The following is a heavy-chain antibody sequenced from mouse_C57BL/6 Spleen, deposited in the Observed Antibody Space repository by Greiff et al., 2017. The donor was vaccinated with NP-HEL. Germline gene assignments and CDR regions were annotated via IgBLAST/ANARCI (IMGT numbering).Heavy chain of an antibody. J-gene: IGHJ4*01. D-gene: IGHD1-1*01. Sequence: QVQLQQPGAELVKPGASVKMSCKASGYTFTSYWITWVKQRPGQGLEWIGDIYPGSGSTNYNEKFKSKATLTVDTSSSTAYMQLSSLTSEDSAVYYGARERDYYGSSLYYAMDYWGQGTSVTVSS. V-gene: IGHV1-55*01. CDR2: IYPGSGST. CDR3: ARERDYYGSSLYYAMDY. CDR1: GYTFTSYW.